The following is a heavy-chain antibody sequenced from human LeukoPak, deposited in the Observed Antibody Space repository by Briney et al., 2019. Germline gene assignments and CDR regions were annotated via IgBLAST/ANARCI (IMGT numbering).Heavy chain of an antibody. J-gene: IGHJ4*02. CDR2: ISGSGGST. Sequence: GGSLRLSCAASGFTFSSYAMSWVRETPGKGLEWLSAISGSGGSTYYADSVKGRFTISRDNSKNTLYLQMNSLRAEDKAVYYCAKDPIAAAGDFDYWGQGTLVTVSS. V-gene: IGHV3-23*01. CDR3: AKDPIAAAGDFDY. D-gene: IGHD6-13*01. CDR1: GFTFSSYA.